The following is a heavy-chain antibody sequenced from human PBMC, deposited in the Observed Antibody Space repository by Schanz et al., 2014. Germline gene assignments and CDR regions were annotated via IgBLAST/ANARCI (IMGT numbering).Heavy chain of an antibody. J-gene: IGHJ4*02. CDR1: GYTFTTYA. Sequence: QVQLVQSGAEVKKPGASVRVSCKASGYTFTTYAMSWVRQAPGQRLEWMGWINTGSGDTKYSQNFQGRVTMTTDTSTSTVYMELRSLRSDDTAVYYCARSAGRDFWSGYYTRFDYWGQGTLVTVSS. V-gene: IGHV1-18*01. D-gene: IGHD3-3*01. CDR2: INTGSGDT. CDR3: ARSAGRDFWSGYYTRFDY.